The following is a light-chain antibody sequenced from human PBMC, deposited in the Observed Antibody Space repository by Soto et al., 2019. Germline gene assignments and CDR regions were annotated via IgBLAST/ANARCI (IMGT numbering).Light chain of an antibody. V-gene: IGKV1-9*01. CDR2: AAS. Sequence: QLTQSPSSLSASVGDRVTITCRASQDIAIYLAWYQQKPGEAPKLLIYAASALYGRVPSRFSGSGSGTDFALTITSLQAEDFATYYCQQLRLYPSTFGGGTKVDI. J-gene: IGKJ4*01. CDR3: QQLRLYPST. CDR1: QDIAIY.